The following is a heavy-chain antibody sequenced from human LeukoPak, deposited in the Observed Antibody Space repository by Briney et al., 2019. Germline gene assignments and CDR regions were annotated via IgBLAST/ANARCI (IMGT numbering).Heavy chain of an antibody. CDR2: ISAYNGNT. D-gene: IGHD2-2*01. V-gene: IGHV1-18*01. Sequence: ASVKVSCKASGYTFTSYGISWVRQAPGQGLEWMGWISAYNGNTNYAQKPQGRVTMTTDTSTSTAYMELRSLRSDDTAVYYCARVTDIVVVPAALPGGWFDPWGQGTLVTVSS. CDR3: ARVTDIVVVPAALPGGWFDP. J-gene: IGHJ5*02. CDR1: GYTFTSYG.